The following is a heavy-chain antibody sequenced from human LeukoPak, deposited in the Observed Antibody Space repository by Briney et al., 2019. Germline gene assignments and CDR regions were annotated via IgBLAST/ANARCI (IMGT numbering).Heavy chain of an antibody. CDR1: DDSITMYY. CDR2: VDHTGTT. Sequence: SETLSLTCTVSDDSITMYYWTWIRQPPGKGLEWIGYVDHTGTTNFNPSLNGRVSISRDTSKNFFSLRLRSVTAADTAVYFCARGRVSSSTWYSTYYYFFYMDFWGKGTTVTVSS. J-gene: IGHJ6*03. V-gene: IGHV4-59*01. D-gene: IGHD4-11*01. CDR3: ARGRVSSSTWYSTYYYFFYMDF.